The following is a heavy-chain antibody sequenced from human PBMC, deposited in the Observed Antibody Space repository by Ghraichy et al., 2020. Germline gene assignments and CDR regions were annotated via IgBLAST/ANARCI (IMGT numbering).Heavy chain of an antibody. D-gene: IGHD5-18*01. J-gene: IGHJ4*02. V-gene: IGHV4-34*01. CDR3: ARGFRGYSYKGDY. Sequence: GRGIRGGPGKGREWIGEIKQSGSTTYNPSLKSRVTISVDTSKNQFSLKLSSVTAADTAVYYCARGFRGYSYKGDYWGQGTLVTVSS. CDR2: IKQSGST.